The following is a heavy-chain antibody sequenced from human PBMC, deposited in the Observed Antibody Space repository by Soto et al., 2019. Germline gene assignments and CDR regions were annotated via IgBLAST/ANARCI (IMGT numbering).Heavy chain of an antibody. CDR1: GYTFTSYD. Sequence: ASVKVSCKASGYTFTSYDINWVRQATGQGLEWMGWMNPNSGNTGYAQKFQGRVTMTRNTSISTAYMELSSLRSEDTAVYYCASFRPDILTLEPWGQGTLVTVSS. D-gene: IGHD3-9*01. J-gene: IGHJ5*02. CDR3: ASFRPDILTLEP. CDR2: MNPNSGNT. V-gene: IGHV1-8*01.